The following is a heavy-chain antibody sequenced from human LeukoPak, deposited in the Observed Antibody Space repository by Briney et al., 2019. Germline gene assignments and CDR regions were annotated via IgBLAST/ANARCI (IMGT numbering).Heavy chain of an antibody. CDR2: VVGSGGST. CDR1: GFTFSNYA. V-gene: IGHV3-23*01. J-gene: IGHJ4*02. Sequence: PGASLRLSCAACGFTFSNYAMSGVRQAPGKGLEWVSAVVGSGGSTYYADSVKGRFTISRDNSKNTLFLQMNSLRVEDTDLYYCSRWGAYDVLSGYYDSDFWGQGTLVTVSS. D-gene: IGHD3-9*01. CDR3: SRWGAYDVLSGYYDSDF.